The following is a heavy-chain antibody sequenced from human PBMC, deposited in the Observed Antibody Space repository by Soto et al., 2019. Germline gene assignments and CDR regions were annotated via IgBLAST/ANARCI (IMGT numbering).Heavy chain of an antibody. Sequence: GGSLRLSCAASGFTFSSYGMHWVRQAPGKGLEWVAVIWYDGSNKYYADSVKGRFTISRDNSKNTLYLQMNSLRAEDTAVYYCARSIVVVSYYYYGMDVWGQGPTVTVSS. V-gene: IGHV3-33*01. CDR1: GFTFSSYG. CDR3: ARSIVVVSYYYYGMDV. CDR2: IWYDGSNK. D-gene: IGHD2-2*01. J-gene: IGHJ6*02.